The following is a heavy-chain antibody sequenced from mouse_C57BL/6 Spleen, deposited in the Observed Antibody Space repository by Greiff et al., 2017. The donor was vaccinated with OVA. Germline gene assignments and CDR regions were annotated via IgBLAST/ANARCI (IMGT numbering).Heavy chain of an antibody. CDR3: ARCYYGSSYWYFDV. D-gene: IGHD1-1*01. Sequence: QVQLQQSGAELVRPGTSVKVSCKASGYAFSNYLIEWVKQRPGQGLEWLGVINPGSGGTNYNEKFKGKATRTADKSSSTAYMQLSSLTSEDSAFYFCARCYYGSSYWYFDVWGTGTTVTVSS. CDR2: INPGSGGT. J-gene: IGHJ1*03. CDR1: GYAFSNYL. V-gene: IGHV1-54*01.